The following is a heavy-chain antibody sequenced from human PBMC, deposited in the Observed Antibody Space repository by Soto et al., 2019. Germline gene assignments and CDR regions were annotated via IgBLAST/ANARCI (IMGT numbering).Heavy chain of an antibody. Sequence: QVQLVESGGGVVQPGRSLRLSCAASGFTFSSYGMHWVRQAPGKGLEWVAVISYDGSNKYYADSVKGRFTISRDNSKNTLYLQMNSLRAEDTAVYYCAKDPVSYSSSWYGKYLRYWGQGTLVTVSS. CDR1: GFTFSSYG. CDR3: AKDPVSYSSSWYGKYLRY. V-gene: IGHV3-30*18. D-gene: IGHD6-13*01. CDR2: ISYDGSNK. J-gene: IGHJ4*02.